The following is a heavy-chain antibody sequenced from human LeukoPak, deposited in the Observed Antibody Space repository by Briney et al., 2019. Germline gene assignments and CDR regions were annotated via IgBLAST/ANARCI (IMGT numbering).Heavy chain of an antibody. D-gene: IGHD1-26*01. CDR1: GFTFSSYS. CDR2: ISYDGSHK. CDR3: ARDRGERGLHRYYFDY. J-gene: IGHJ4*02. Sequence: GGSLRLSCAASGFTFSSYSMHWVRQAPGKGLEWVAVISYDGSHKYYGDSVKGRFTISRDNPKNTLYLQINSLRAEDTAMYYCARDRGERGLHRYYFDYWGQGTLVTVSS. V-gene: IGHV3-30-3*01.